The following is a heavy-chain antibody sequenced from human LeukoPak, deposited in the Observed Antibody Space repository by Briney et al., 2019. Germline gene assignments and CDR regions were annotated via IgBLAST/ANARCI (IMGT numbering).Heavy chain of an antibody. CDR2: IYYSGST. J-gene: IGHJ4*02. V-gene: IGHV4-59*08. D-gene: IGHD3-22*01. CDR1: GGSIRSYY. Sequence: SESLSLTCTVSGGSIRSYYWSWIRQPPGQGLEWIGCIYYSGSTNYYPSLKSRVTISVDTSKNQFSLMLSSVTAADTAVYYCARSFANYYDTSGYEDYWGQGTLVTVSS. CDR3: ARSFANYYDTSGYEDY.